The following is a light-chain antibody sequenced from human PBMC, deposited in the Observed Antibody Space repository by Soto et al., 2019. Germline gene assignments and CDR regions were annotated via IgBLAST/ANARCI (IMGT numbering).Light chain of an antibody. CDR2: DAS. Sequence: DIQMTQSPSSVSASVGDRVTISCRASQGISTWLAWYQQKPGKAPKLLLFDASSLQSGVPSGVSASGSGTDFALTISSVQPEDVATYFCQQAYGSAFTFGPGTTVHIK. J-gene: IGKJ3*01. V-gene: IGKV1-12*01. CDR1: QGISTW. CDR3: QQAYGSAFT.